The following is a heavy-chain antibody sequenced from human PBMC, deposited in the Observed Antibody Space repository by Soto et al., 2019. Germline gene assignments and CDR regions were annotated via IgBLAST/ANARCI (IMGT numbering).Heavy chain of an antibody. Sequence: EVQLVESGGGLVQPGRSLRLSCAPSGFTFEDFAMHWVRQGPGKGLEWVAGISWNSGTLGYADSVKGRFVISRDNAKKSLYLQMSSLRPEDTALYYCVKDIGPFSHGQGGFESWGQGTLVTVSS. J-gene: IGHJ4*02. CDR2: ISWNSGTL. V-gene: IGHV3-9*01. CDR1: GFTFEDFA. D-gene: IGHD2-8*01. CDR3: VKDIGPFSHGQGGFES.